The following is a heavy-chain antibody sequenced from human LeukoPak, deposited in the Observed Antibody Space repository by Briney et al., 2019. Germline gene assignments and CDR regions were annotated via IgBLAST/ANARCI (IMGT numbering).Heavy chain of an antibody. D-gene: IGHD6-13*01. V-gene: IGHV4-31*03. CDR2: IYYSGST. CDR3: ARSFPGASYPLPGYSSSWHRPIPDY. CDR1: GGSISSGGYY. Sequence: SETLSLTCTVSGGSISSGGYYWSWIRQHPGKGLEWIGYIYYSGSTYYNPSLKSRVTISVDTSKNQFSLKLSSVTAADTAVYYCARSFPGASYPLPGYSSSWHRPIPDYWGQGTLVTVSS. J-gene: IGHJ4*02.